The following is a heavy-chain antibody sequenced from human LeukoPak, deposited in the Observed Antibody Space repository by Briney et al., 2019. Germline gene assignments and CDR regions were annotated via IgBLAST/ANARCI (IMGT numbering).Heavy chain of an antibody. CDR2: ISGSGGST. CDR3: AKDGLANIAAAGYFQH. V-gene: IGHV3-23*01. CDR1: GFTFSSYA. D-gene: IGHD6-13*01. Sequence: GGSLRLSCAASGFTFSSYAMSWVRQAPGEGLEWVSAISGSGGSTYYADSVKGRFTISRDNSKNTLYLQMNSLRAEDTAVYYCAKDGLANIAAAGYFQHWGQGTLVTVSS. J-gene: IGHJ1*01.